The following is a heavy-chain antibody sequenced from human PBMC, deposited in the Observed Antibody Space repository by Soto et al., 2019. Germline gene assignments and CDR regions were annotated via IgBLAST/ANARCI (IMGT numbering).Heavy chain of an antibody. D-gene: IGHD2-2*01. V-gene: IGHV1-3*01. CDR2: INAGNGNT. CDR1: GYTFTSYA. Sequence: GASVQVSCKASGYTFTSYAMHWVRQAPGQRLEWMGWINAGNGNTKYSQKFQGRVTITRDTSASTAYMELSSLRSEDTAVYYCARDLLGYCSSTSCTDIDYWGQGTLVTVSS. CDR3: ARDLLGYCSSTSCTDIDY. J-gene: IGHJ4*02.